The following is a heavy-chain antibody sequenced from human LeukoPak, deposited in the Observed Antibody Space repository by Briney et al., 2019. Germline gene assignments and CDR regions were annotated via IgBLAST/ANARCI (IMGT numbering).Heavy chain of an antibody. CDR1: GFTFSRFG. V-gene: IGHV3-33*05. Sequence: GGSLRLSCAASGFTFSRFGMHWVRQAPGKGLEWVAVFSYNGINKDYAGSVKGRFTISRDNSKNTLSLRMDSLRAEDTAMYYCARGLYTNGWYYYDYWGQGTLVTVSS. CDR2: FSYNGINK. CDR3: ARGLYTNGWYYYDY. J-gene: IGHJ4*02. D-gene: IGHD6-19*01.